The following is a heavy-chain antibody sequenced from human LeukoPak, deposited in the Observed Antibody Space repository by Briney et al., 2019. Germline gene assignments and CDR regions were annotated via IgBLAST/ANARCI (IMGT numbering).Heavy chain of an antibody. CDR2: IYTSGST. V-gene: IGHV4-4*07. CDR1: GGSISSYY. Sequence: SETLSLTCTVSGGSISSYYWSWIRQPAGKGLEWIGRIYTSGSTNYNPSLKSRVTISVDTSKNQFSLKLSSVTAAATAVYYCARGPLYCSSSSCRYYYYGMDVWGQGTTVTVSS. D-gene: IGHD2-2*01. J-gene: IGHJ6*02. CDR3: ARGPLYCSSSSCRYYYYGMDV.